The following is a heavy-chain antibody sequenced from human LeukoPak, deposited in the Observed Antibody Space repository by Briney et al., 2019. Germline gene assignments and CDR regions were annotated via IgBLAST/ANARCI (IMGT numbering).Heavy chain of an antibody. V-gene: IGHV3-23*01. CDR2: ISGSGGST. D-gene: IGHD3-22*01. CDR3: AKSVDYYDSSVFFPGFDY. Sequence: PGGSLRLSCAASGFTFSDYYISWVRQAPGKGLEWVSVISGSGGSTYYADSVKGRFTISRDNSKNTLDLQMDSLRAEDTALYYCAKSVDYYDSSVFFPGFDYWGQGTLVTASS. J-gene: IGHJ4*02. CDR1: GFTFSDYY.